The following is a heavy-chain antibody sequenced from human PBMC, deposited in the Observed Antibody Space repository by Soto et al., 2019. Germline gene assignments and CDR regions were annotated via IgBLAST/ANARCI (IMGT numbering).Heavy chain of an antibody. V-gene: IGHV5-51*01. D-gene: IGHD4-4*01. CDR3: ARHDSNYGHNYYMDV. CDR1: GYSFTNYW. CDR2: VYPGDSDT. J-gene: IGHJ6*03. Sequence: GESLKISCTGSGYSFTNYWIGWVRQLPGKGLEWMGIVYPGDSDTKYSPSFQGQVTISADKSTSTAYLHWSSLKASDTAIYYCARHDSNYGHNYYMDVWGKGTTVTVSS.